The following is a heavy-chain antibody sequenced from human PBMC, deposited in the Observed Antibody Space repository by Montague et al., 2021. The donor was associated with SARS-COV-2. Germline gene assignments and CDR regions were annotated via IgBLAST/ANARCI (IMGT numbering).Heavy chain of an antibody. CDR3: ARDGDEGYFFEY. Sequence: TLSLTCTVSGASISSGSYYWNWIRQHPGKGLEWIGYIHYSGSTYYTPSLQSRVAISVDTSKNEFSLKMTSVTAADTAVYYCARDGDEGYFFEYWDQGLLVTVSS. J-gene: IGHJ4*02. V-gene: IGHV4-31*03. CDR1: GASISSGSYY. D-gene: IGHD2/OR15-2a*01. CDR2: IHYSGST.